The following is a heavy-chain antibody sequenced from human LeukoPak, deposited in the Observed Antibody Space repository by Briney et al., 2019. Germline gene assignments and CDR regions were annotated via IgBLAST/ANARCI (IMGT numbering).Heavy chain of an antibody. CDR1: GYSFTSYW. J-gene: IGHJ6*02. Sequence: GESLKISCKGSGYSFTSYWIGWVRQMTGKGLEWMGIIYPGDSDTRYSPSFQCQVTTSADKSITTASRQFSSLKASVTAMYYCASGALWDYGMDVWGQGTTVTVSS. V-gene: IGHV5-51*01. CDR3: ASGALWDYGMDV. D-gene: IGHD3-16*01. CDR2: IYPGDSDT.